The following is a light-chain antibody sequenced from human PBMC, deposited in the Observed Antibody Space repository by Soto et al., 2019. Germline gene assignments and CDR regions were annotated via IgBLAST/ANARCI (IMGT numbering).Light chain of an antibody. J-gene: IGLJ1*01. CDR2: EDT. V-gene: IGLV2-23*01. CDR1: SSDVGSYNL. Sequence: QSALTQPASVSGSPGQSITISCTGTSSDVGSYNLVSWYQQHPGKAPKLMIYEDTKRPSGVSNRFSGSKSDNTASLTISGLQAEDEADYYCCSYPGTSTLYVFGTGTKVTVL. CDR3: CSYPGTSTLYV.